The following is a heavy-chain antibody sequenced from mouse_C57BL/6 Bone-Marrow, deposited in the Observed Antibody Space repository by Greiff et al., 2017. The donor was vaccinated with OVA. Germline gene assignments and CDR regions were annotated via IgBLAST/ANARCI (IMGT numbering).Heavy chain of an antibody. CDR3: AGPSYWYFDV. CDR2: IHPNSGST. J-gene: IGHJ1*03. V-gene: IGHV1-64*01. Sequence: VQLQQPGAELVKPGASVKLSCKASGYTFTSYWMHWVKQRPGQGLEWIGMIHPNSGSTYYNEKFKSKATLTVDKSSSTAYMQLSSLTSEDSAVYYCAGPSYWYFDVWGTGTTVTVSS. CDR1: GYTFTSYW.